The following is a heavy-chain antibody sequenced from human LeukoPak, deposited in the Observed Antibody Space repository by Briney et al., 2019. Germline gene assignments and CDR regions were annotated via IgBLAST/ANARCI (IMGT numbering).Heavy chain of an antibody. CDR2: IIPIFGTA. J-gene: IGHJ4*02. CDR1: GGTFISYA. V-gene: IGHV1-69*05. D-gene: IGHD3-22*01. CDR3: ARASSGYYYYFDY. Sequence: GASVKVSCKASGGTFISYAISWVRQAPGQGREGRGGIIPIFGTANYAQKFQGGVTITTDESTSTAYMELSSLRSEDTAVYYCARASSGYYYYFDYWGQGTLVTVSS.